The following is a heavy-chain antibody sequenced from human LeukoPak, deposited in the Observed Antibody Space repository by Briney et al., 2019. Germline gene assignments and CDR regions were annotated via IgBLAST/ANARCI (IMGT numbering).Heavy chain of an antibody. CDR1: GGSFSGYY. CDR3: ARDLGGSYSSETWFDP. J-gene: IGHJ5*02. V-gene: IGHV4-34*01. Sequence: SETLSLTCAVYGGSFSGYYWSWIRQPPGKGLEWIGEINHSGSTNYNPSLKSRVTISVDTSKNQISLKLSSVTAADTAVYYCARDLGGSYSSETWFDPWGQGTLVTVSS. CDR2: INHSGST. D-gene: IGHD1-26*01.